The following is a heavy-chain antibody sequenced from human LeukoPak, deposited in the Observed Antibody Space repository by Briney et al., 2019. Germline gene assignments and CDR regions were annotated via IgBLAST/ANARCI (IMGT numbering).Heavy chain of an antibody. CDR1: GGTFSSYA. D-gene: IGHD3-10*01. CDR2: IIPIFGTA. V-gene: IGHV1-69*13. Sequence: SVKVSCKASGGTFSSYAISWVRQAPGQGLEWMGGIIPIFGTAKHAQKFQGRVTITADESTSTAYMELSSLRSEDTAVYYCARAVTHVLLWFGELLDWGQGTLVTVSS. J-gene: IGHJ4*02. CDR3: ARAVTHVLLWFGELLD.